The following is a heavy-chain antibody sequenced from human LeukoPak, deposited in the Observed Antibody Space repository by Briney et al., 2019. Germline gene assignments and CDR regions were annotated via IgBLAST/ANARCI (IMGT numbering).Heavy chain of an antibody. CDR3: ARVDIVATIPLSDAFDI. CDR2: IYYSGST. Sequence: SETLSLTCTVSGGSISSYYWSWIRQPPGKGLEWIGYIYYSGSTNYNPSLKSRVTISVDTSKNQFSLKLSSVTAADTAVYYCARVDIVATIPLSDAFDIWGQGTMVTVSS. J-gene: IGHJ3*02. CDR1: GGSISSYY. D-gene: IGHD5-12*01. V-gene: IGHV4-59*01.